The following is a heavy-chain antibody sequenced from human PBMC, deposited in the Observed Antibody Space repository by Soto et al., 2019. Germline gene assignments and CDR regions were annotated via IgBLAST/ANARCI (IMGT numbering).Heavy chain of an antibody. CDR3: ARRSSSGWYYFDY. J-gene: IGHJ4*02. Sequence: GASVKVSCKASGYTFTSYAMHWVRQAPGQRLEWMGWINAGNGNTKYSQKFQGRVTITRDTSASTAYMELGSLRSEDTAVYYCARRSSSGWYYFDYWGQGTLVTVSS. CDR2: INAGNGNT. D-gene: IGHD6-19*01. V-gene: IGHV1-3*01. CDR1: GYTFTSYA.